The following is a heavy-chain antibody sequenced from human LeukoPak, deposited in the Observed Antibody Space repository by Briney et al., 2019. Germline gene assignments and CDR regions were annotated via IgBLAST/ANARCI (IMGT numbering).Heavy chain of an antibody. Sequence: GGSLRLSCAASGFTDSSNYMSWIRQAPGKGLEWVSVFYSGGATYYADSVKGRFTISRDNSKNTLYLQMNSLRPEDTAVYYCTSSSHSSIRFDYWGQGTLVTVSS. CDR3: TSSSHSSIRFDY. D-gene: IGHD6-13*01. V-gene: IGHV3-53*01. J-gene: IGHJ4*02. CDR1: GFTDSSNY. CDR2: FYSGGAT.